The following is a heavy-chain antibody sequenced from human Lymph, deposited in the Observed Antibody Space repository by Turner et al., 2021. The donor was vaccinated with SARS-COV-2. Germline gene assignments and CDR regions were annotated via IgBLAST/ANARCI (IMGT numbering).Heavy chain of an antibody. D-gene: IGHD1-26*01. CDR3: ARDTVGATHAFDI. CDR1: GFIFSSYE. CDR2: ISRSGSTI. V-gene: IGHV3-48*03. J-gene: IGHJ3*02. Sequence: EVQLVDSGGGLVLPGGSLRLSCAASGFIFSSYEMNWFRQAPGKGLEWVSYISRSGSTIYYADSVKGRFTISRDNAKNSLYLQMSSLRAEDTAVYYCARDTVGATHAFDIWGQGTMVTVSS.